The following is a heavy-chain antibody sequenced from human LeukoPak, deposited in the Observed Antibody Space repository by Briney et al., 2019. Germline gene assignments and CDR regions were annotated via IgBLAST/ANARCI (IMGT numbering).Heavy chain of an antibody. CDR3: AREEYSSSPGQIDY. J-gene: IGHJ4*02. CDR1: GYTFTSYG. V-gene: IGHV1-18*01. Sequence: EASVKVSCKASGYTFTSYGISWVRQAPGQGLEWMGWISAYNGNTNYAQKLQGRVTMTTDTSTSTAYMELRSLRSDDTAVYYCAREEYSSSPGQIDYWGQGTLVTVSS. CDR2: ISAYNGNT. D-gene: IGHD6-6*01.